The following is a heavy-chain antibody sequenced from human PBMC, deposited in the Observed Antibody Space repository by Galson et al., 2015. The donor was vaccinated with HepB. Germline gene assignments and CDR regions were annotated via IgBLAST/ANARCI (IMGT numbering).Heavy chain of an antibody. J-gene: IGHJ6*02. CDR2: IKEDGSEK. CDR1: EFILSMYW. CDR3: ARVKRGEGYSFYYYGMDV. D-gene: IGHD3-10*01. Sequence: SLRLSCAASEFILSMYWMNWVRQAPGKGLEWVANIKEDGSEKNYVDSVKGRFTIARDNAKNSLYLQMNSLRAEDTAVYYCARVKRGEGYSFYYYGMDVWGRGTTVTVSS. V-gene: IGHV3-7*05.